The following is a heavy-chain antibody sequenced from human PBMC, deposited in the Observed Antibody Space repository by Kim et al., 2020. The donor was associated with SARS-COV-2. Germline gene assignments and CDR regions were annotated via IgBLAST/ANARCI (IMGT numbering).Heavy chain of an antibody. J-gene: IGHJ4*02. CDR3: ARQGVKVRGVS. CDR1: GGSISSSSYY. Sequence: SETLSLTCTVSGGSISSSSYYWGWIRQPPGKGLEWIGSIYYSGSTYYNPSLKSRVTISVDTSKNQFSLKLSSVTAADTAVYYCARQGVKVRGVSWGQGTLVTVSS. V-gene: IGHV4-39*01. D-gene: IGHD3-10*01. CDR2: IYYSGST.